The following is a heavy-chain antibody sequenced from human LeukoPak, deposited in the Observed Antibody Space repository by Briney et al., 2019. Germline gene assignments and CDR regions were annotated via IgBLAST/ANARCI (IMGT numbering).Heavy chain of an antibody. V-gene: IGHV4-39*01. CDR3: ARVGRVLRFLEWFDY. J-gene: IGHJ5*01. Sequence: KPSETLSLTCTVSGGSISSYYWGWIRQPPGKGLEWIGSIYYSGSTYYNPSLRSRVTISVDTSKNQFSLKLSSVTAADTAVYYCARVGRVLRFLEWFDYWGQGTLVTVSS. D-gene: IGHD3-3*01. CDR2: IYYSGST. CDR1: GGSISSYY.